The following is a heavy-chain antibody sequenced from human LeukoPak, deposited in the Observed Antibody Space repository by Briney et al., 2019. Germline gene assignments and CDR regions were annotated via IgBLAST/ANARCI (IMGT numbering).Heavy chain of an antibody. V-gene: IGHV3-30*02. CDR3: ARTYNPYY. J-gene: IGHJ4*02. D-gene: IGHD1-14*01. CDR1: GFTYSSTV. CDR2: IRYDGNNK. Sequence: PGGSLRHSCIASGFTYSSTVMHWVRQAPGRGLELVSYIRYDGNNKYYGDSVKGPLTVSRDNSKNTLYLQMNSLRVEDTAVYYCARTYNPYYWGQGTLVTVSS.